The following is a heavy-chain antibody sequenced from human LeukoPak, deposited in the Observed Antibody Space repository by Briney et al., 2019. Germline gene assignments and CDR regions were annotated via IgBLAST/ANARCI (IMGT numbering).Heavy chain of an antibody. D-gene: IGHD1-26*01. J-gene: IGHJ6*02. Sequence: ASVKVSFKASGYTFTSYYMHWVRQAPGQGLEWMGLINPSGGSTSYPQKFQGRVTMTRDTSTSTVYMELSSLRSYDTAVYYCASAYTRIVGATNYYYYGMGVWGQGTTVTVSS. CDR2: INPSGGST. CDR3: ASAYTRIVGATNYYYYGMGV. CDR1: GYTFTSYY. V-gene: IGHV1-46*01.